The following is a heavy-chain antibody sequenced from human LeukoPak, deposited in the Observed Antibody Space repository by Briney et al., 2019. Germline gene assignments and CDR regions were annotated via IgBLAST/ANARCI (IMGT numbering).Heavy chain of an antibody. J-gene: IGHJ4*02. D-gene: IGHD3-10*01. Sequence: ASVKVSCKASGYTFTSYYIDWVRQAPGQGLEWMGVINPSGGSTRYAQKFQGRVTMTGDPSTRTVYMELSSLTSDDTAVYYCARGSTDDYWGQGTPVTVSS. CDR1: GYTFTSYY. V-gene: IGHV1-46*01. CDR3: ARGSTDDY. CDR2: INPSGGST.